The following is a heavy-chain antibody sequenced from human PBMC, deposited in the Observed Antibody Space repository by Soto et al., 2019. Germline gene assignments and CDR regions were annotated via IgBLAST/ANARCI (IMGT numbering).Heavy chain of an antibody. Sequence: QVQLVQSGAEVKKPGASVKVSCKASGYTFTSYAMHWVRQAPRQRLEWMGWINAGNGNTKYSQKFQGRVTITRDTSASTAYMELSSLRSEDTAVYYCARDLRGSRNYWGQGTLVTVSS. CDR3: ARDLRGSRNY. CDR1: GYTFTSYA. J-gene: IGHJ4*02. D-gene: IGHD3-10*01. V-gene: IGHV1-3*01. CDR2: INAGNGNT.